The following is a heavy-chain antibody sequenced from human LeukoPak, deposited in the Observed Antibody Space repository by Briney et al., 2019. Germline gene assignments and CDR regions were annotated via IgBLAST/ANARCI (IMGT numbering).Heavy chain of an antibody. D-gene: IGHD6-19*01. J-gene: IGHJ4*02. V-gene: IGHV4-4*02. CDR3: ARSAAVTGQFDF. CDR1: GASISSSNW. Sequence: SETLSLTCTVSGASISSSNWWTWVRQPPGEALEWIGEIYHAGSTKYNPSLRSRLTISVDKSKNSFSLSLTSVTAADTAFYYCARSAAVTGQFDFWGQGTLVTVSS. CDR2: IYHAGST.